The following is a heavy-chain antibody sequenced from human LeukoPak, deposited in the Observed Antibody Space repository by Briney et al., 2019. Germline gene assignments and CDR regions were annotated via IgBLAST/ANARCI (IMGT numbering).Heavy chain of an antibody. CDR3: ARGYRIVVVPAAIDWFDP. Sequence: PSETLSLTCAVYGGSFSGYFWSWIRQPPGKGLEWIGEINHSGSTNYNPSLKSRVTISVDTSRNQFSLKLSSVTAADTAVYYCARGYRIVVVPAAIDWFDPWGQGTLVTVSS. D-gene: IGHD2-2*02. CDR2: INHSGST. V-gene: IGHV4-34*01. CDR1: GGSFSGYF. J-gene: IGHJ5*02.